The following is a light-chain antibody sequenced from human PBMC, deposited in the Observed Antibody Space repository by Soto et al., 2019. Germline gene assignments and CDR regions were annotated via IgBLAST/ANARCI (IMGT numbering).Light chain of an antibody. CDR3: QQRSNWPFT. CDR1: QSVSSY. Sequence: ELVLTQSPATLSLSPGERATLSCRARQSVSSYLAWYQQRPGQAPRLLIYDASKKATGIPARFSGSGSGTDFTLTISSLEPEDLAVYYCQQRSNWPFTFGGGTKVAIK. J-gene: IGKJ4*01. V-gene: IGKV3-11*01. CDR2: DAS.